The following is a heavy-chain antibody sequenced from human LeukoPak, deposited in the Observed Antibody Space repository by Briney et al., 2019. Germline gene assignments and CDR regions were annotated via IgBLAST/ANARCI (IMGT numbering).Heavy chain of an antibody. Sequence: ASVKVSCKASGYTFTSYGISWVRQAPGQGLEWMGWISAYNGNTNYAQKLQGRVTMTTDTSTSTAYMELRSLRSDDTAVYYCARDTHRVAAAGTSIDYWGQGTLVTVSS. CDR1: GYTFTSYG. D-gene: IGHD6-13*01. J-gene: IGHJ4*02. CDR2: ISAYNGNT. CDR3: ARDTHRVAAAGTSIDY. V-gene: IGHV1-18*01.